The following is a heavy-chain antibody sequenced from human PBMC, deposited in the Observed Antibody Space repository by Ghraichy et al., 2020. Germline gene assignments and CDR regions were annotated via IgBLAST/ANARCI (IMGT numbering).Heavy chain of an antibody. V-gene: IGHV3-23*01. D-gene: IGHD2-15*01. J-gene: IGHJ3*02. CDR3: AKPEVAADLGFYDAFDI. CDR1: GFTFSSYA. Sequence: GGSLRLSCAASGFTFSSYAMSWVRQAPGKGLEWVSAISGSGGSTYYADSVKGRFTISRDNSKNTLYLQMNSLRAEDTAVYYCAKPEVAADLGFYDAFDIWGQGTMVTVSS. CDR2: ISGSGGST.